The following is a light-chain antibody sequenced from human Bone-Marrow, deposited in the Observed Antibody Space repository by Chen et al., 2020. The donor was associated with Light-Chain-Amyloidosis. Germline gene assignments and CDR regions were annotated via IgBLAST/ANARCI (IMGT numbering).Light chain of an antibody. CDR2: ESS. J-gene: IGKJ1*01. Sequence: DIQMTQSPSTLSASVGDRVTITCRASQSVDRWLAWFQQKQGKAPRLLIYESSNLETGVPLRFRGSGSGTEITLTIRGLQPDDFATYYCQQNDTDSWAFGPGTTVEV. V-gene: IGKV1-5*03. CDR3: QQNDTDSWA. CDR1: QSVDRW.